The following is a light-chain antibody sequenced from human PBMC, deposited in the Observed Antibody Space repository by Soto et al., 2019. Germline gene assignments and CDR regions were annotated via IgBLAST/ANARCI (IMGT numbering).Light chain of an antibody. CDR3: QHHYQNPPWT. J-gene: IGKJ1*01. Sequence: DIQMTQSPSSLSASVGDRVTITCRASQSITKYLNWYQQKPGKAPRLLIYAASNLQSGVPSRFSGSGSGTDFTLTISILQPEDLATYYCQHHYQNPPWTFGPGTMVEIK. CDR2: AAS. CDR1: QSITKY. V-gene: IGKV1-39*01.